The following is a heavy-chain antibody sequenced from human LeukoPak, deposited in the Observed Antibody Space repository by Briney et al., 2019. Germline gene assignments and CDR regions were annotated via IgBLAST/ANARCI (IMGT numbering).Heavy chain of an antibody. V-gene: IGHV4-59*08. CDR1: GGFISSYY. CDR2: IYYSGST. CDR3: ARRGSYSSSWSLAFDI. J-gene: IGHJ3*02. D-gene: IGHD6-13*01. Sequence: PSEALSLTCTVSGGFISSYYWSWIRQPPGKGQEWIGYIYYSGSTNYNPSLKSRVTISVDTSKNQFSLKLSSVTAADTAVYYCARRGSYSSSWSLAFDIWGQGTMVTVSS.